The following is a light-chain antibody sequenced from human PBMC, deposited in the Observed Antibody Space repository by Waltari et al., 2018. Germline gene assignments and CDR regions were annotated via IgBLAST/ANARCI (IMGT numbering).Light chain of an antibody. CDR3: QQATSFPLT. CDR1: QGISGW. J-gene: IGKJ4*01. CDR2: AAS. V-gene: IGKV1D-12*01. Sequence: DIQMTQSPSSVSASAGDRVTITCRASQGISGWLAWYQQKPGKAPNLLIYAASILQSGVPSRFSGSGSGTHFSLTISSLQPEDFATYYCQQATSFPLTFGGGTKVEIK.